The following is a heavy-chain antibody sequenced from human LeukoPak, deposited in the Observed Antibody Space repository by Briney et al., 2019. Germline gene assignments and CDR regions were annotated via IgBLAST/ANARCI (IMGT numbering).Heavy chain of an antibody. Sequence: PSETLSLTCTVSGGSINSYYWSWIRQPPGRGLEWIRYIYYSGGTNYNPSLKSRVTISLDTSNNQFSLKLSSVTAADTAVYYCARDTSGYRRGSFDYWGQGTLVTVSS. CDR1: GGSINSYY. V-gene: IGHV4-59*01. J-gene: IGHJ4*02. CDR3: ARDTSGYRRGSFDY. D-gene: IGHD3-22*01. CDR2: IYYSGGT.